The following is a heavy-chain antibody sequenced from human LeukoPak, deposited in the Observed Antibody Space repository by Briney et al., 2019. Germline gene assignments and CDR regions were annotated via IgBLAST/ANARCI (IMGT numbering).Heavy chain of an antibody. CDR3: AKSKIDPLDYYYMDV. CDR2: ISGSGGST. Sequence: AGGSLRLSCAASGFTLSSYAMSWVRQAPGKGLEWVSAISGSGGSTYYADSVKGRFTISRDNSKNTLYLQMNSLRAEDTAVYYCAKSKIDPLDYYYMDVWGKGTTVTVSS. V-gene: IGHV3-23*01. J-gene: IGHJ6*03. D-gene: IGHD2/OR15-2a*01. CDR1: GFTLSSYA.